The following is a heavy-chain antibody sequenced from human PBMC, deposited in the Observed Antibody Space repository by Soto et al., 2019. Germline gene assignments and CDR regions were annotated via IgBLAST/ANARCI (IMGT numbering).Heavy chain of an antibody. V-gene: IGHV1-69*13. CDR3: ARPHYDSSGYYYASPFDY. Sequence: SVKVSCKASGGTFSSYAISWVRQAPGQGLEWMGGIIPIFGTANYAQKFQGRVTITADESTSTAYMELSSLRSEDTAVYYCARPHYDSSGYYYASPFDYWGQGTLVTVSS. CDR2: IIPIFGTA. CDR1: GGTFSSYA. D-gene: IGHD3-22*01. J-gene: IGHJ4*02.